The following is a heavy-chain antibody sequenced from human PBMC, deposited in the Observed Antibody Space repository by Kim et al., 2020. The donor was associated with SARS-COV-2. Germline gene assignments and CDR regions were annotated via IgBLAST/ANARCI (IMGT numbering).Heavy chain of an antibody. CDR1: GFTFSSYG. CDR2: IWYDGSNK. J-gene: IGHJ6*02. D-gene: IGHD3-16*01. Sequence: GGSLRLSCAASGFTFSSYGMHWVRQAPGKGLEWVAVIWYDGSNKYYADSVKGRFTISRDNSKNTLYLQMNSLRAEDTAVYYCASLSVWGLGRSWSMDVWGQGTTVTVSS. V-gene: IGHV3-33*01. CDR3: ASLSVWGLGRSWSMDV.